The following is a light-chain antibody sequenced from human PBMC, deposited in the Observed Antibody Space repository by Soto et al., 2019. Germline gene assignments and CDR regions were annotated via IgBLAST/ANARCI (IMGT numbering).Light chain of an antibody. Sequence: QSVLTQPPSASGTPGQRVTISCSGSSSNIGGNTVNWYQQLPGTAPKLLIYRNNQRPSGVPDRFSGSKSDTSASLAISGLQSEDEADYYCAACDDSLNGYVFGTGTKVTVL. J-gene: IGLJ1*01. CDR1: SSNIGGNT. V-gene: IGLV1-44*01. CDR3: AACDDSLNGYV. CDR2: RNN.